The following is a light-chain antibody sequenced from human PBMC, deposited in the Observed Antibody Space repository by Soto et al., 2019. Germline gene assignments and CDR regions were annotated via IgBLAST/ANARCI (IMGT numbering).Light chain of an antibody. CDR3: QQLGNWPIT. J-gene: IGKJ5*01. V-gene: IGKV3-11*01. CDR1: QSVSKY. CDR2: DAS. Sequence: EIVLTQSPATLSLSPGERATLSCSTSQSVSKYFAWYQQKPGRAPRLLIYDASSRATGIPARFIGSGSGTDFTLTIISLEPENFAIYYSQQLGNWPITFGQGTRLEIK.